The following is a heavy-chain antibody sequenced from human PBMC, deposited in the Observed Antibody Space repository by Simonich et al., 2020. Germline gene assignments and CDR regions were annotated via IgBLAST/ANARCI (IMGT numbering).Heavy chain of an antibody. CDR3: ARHDRWLQFYFDY. V-gene: IGHV4-59*08. J-gene: IGHJ4*02. CDR2: IYYSGST. Sequence: QVQLQESGPGLVKPSETLSRTCTVSGGSISSYYWSWIRQPPGKGLEWIGYIYYSGSTNYTPSLKSQVTISVDPSKNQFSLKLSSVTAADTAVYYCARHDRWLQFYFDYWGQGTLVTVSS. CDR1: GGSISSYY. D-gene: IGHD5-12*01.